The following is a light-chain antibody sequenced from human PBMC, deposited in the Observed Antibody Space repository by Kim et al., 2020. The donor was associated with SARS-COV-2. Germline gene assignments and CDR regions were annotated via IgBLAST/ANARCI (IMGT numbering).Light chain of an antibody. CDR2: YDS. Sequence: APGKTARITCGGNNSGSKSVHWYQQKPGQAPVLVIYYDSDRPSGIPERFSGSNSGNTATLTISRVEAGDEADYYCQVWDSSSDHRVFGGGTKVTVL. CDR3: QVWDSSSDHRV. CDR1: NSGSKS. J-gene: IGLJ3*02. V-gene: IGLV3-21*04.